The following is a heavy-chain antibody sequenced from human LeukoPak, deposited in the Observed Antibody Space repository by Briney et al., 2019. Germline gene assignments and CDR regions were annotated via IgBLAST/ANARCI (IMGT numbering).Heavy chain of an antibody. J-gene: IGHJ5*02. CDR3: ARDYDILTGYREFDP. Sequence: ASVKVSCKASGYTFSSYGISWVRQAPGQGLEWMGWISAYNGNTNYAQKLQGRVTMTTDTSTSTAYMELRSLRSDDTAVYYCARDYDILTGYREFDPWGQGTLVTVSS. CDR1: GYTFSSYG. V-gene: IGHV1-18*01. CDR2: ISAYNGNT. D-gene: IGHD3-9*01.